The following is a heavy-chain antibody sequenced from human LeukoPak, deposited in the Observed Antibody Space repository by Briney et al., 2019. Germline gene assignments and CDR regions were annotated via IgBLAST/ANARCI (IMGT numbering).Heavy chain of an antibody. V-gene: IGHV3-21*01. D-gene: IGHD4-17*01. CDR2: ISSSSSYI. J-gene: IGHJ4*02. CDR3: ARGKYGDFDY. CDR1: GFTFSSYA. Sequence: GGSLRLSYAASGFTFSSYAMSWVRQAPGKGLEWVSSISSSSSYIYYADSVKGRFTISRDNAKNSLYLQMNSLRAEDTAVYYCARGKYGDFDYWGQGTLVTVSS.